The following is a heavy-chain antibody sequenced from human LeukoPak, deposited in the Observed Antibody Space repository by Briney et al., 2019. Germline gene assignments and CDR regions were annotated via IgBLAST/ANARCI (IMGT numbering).Heavy chain of an antibody. CDR2: VFNDGSNQ. D-gene: IGHD4-11*01. J-gene: IGHJ4*02. V-gene: IGHV3-33*03. CDR1: GFTFRRYG. CDR3: AKDAERGFDYSNSLQK. Sequence: GGSLRLSCAASGFTFRRYGMHWVRQAPGKGLEWVAVVFNDGSNQYYADSVKGRFTVSRDNSQNMLYLQMNSLRPEDTAVYYCAKDAERGFDYSNSLQKWGQGTLVTVSS.